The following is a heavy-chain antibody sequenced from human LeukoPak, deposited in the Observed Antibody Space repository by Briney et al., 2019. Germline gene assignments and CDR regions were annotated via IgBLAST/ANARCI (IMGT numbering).Heavy chain of an antibody. J-gene: IGHJ4*02. CDR2: ISSSSSYI. V-gene: IGHV3-21*04. Sequence: GGSLRLSCAASGFTFSSYSMNWVCQAPGKGLEWVSSISSSSSYIYYADSVKGRFTISRDNAKNSLYLQMNSLRAEDTAVYYCAKVPGSSITRYFYFDYWGQGTLVPVSS. CDR1: GFTFSSYS. CDR3: AKVPGSSITRYFYFDY. D-gene: IGHD6-13*01.